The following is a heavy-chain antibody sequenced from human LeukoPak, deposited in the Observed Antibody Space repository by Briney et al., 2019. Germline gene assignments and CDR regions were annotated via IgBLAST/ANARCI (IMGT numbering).Heavy chain of an antibody. CDR1: GFTFSRYG. CDR2: IWFDGSYK. D-gene: IGHD5-12*01. Sequence: GGSLRLSCAASGFTFSRYGMHWVRQAPGKGLEWVAVIWFDGSYKYYADSVKGRFTISRDNSQNTLFLQMNGLRAEDTAVYYCAGATVAPDVFDIWGQGTMVTVSS. CDR3: AGATVAPDVFDI. V-gene: IGHV3-33*01. J-gene: IGHJ3*02.